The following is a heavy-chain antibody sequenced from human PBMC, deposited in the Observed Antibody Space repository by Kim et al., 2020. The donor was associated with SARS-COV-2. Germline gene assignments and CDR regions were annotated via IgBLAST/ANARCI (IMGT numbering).Heavy chain of an antibody. CDR1: GFAFGDYY. D-gene: IGHD2-21*02. CDR3: ARVSDGPGGYYYCDY. Sequence: GGSLRLSCAASGFAFGDYYMTWIRQTPGKGLEWLSYISNSIDYRRYADSVKGRFTISRDNAKNSLYLQMNSLRADDTAVYYCARVSDGPGGYYYCDYWGQGTLVTVSA. J-gene: IGHJ4*02. V-gene: IGHV3-11*05. CDR2: ISNSIDYR.